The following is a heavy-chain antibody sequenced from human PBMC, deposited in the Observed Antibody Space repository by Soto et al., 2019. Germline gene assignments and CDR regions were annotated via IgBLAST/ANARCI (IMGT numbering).Heavy chain of an antibody. Sequence: SETLSLTCTVSGGSISSGGYYWSWIRQHPGKGLEWIGYIYYSGSTYYNPSLKSRVTISVDTSKNQFSLKLSSVTAADTAVYYCARAAPLGSITFGGVIVIPDAFDIWGQGTMVTVSS. CDR3: ARAAPLGSITFGGVIVIPDAFDI. J-gene: IGHJ3*02. CDR1: GGSISSGGYY. D-gene: IGHD3-16*02. CDR2: IYYSGST. V-gene: IGHV4-31*03.